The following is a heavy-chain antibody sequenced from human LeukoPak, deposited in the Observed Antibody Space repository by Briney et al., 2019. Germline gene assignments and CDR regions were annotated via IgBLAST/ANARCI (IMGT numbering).Heavy chain of an antibody. CDR3: ATLRDTVTFDY. CDR2: ISTSSTYI. CDR1: GFTFSSYS. Sequence: RGSLRLSCAASGFTFSSYSMNWVRQAPGKGLEWVSSISTSSTYIYYADSVKGRFTISRDDAKSSLFLQMNSLRAEDTAVYYCATLRDTVTFDYWGQGSLVTVSS. V-gene: IGHV3-21*01. D-gene: IGHD2-21*02. J-gene: IGHJ4*02.